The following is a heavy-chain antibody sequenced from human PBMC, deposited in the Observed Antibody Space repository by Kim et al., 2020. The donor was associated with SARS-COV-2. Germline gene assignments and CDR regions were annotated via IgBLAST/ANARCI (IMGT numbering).Heavy chain of an antibody. CDR2: ISYDGSNK. Sequence: GGSLRLSCAASGFTFSSYAMHWVRQAPGKGLEWVAVISYDGSNKYYADSVKGRFTISRDNSKNTLYLQMNSLRAEDTAVYYCARDGYYYDSSGSQRPKRVYGMDVWGQGTTVTVSS. V-gene: IGHV3-30-3*01. CDR3: ARDGYYYDSSGSQRPKRVYGMDV. CDR1: GFTFSSYA. D-gene: IGHD3-22*01. J-gene: IGHJ6*02.